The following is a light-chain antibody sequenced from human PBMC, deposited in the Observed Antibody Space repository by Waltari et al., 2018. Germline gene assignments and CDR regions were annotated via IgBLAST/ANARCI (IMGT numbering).Light chain of an antibody. V-gene: IGKV1-39*01. Sequence: DIQLTQSPSSLSASVVEAVNITCRASHNMNIYLNWYQQKPGRAPKPLIHGASTLHTGVRSWFSGSGSGIDFTLTISSLQPEDFATYYCQEGYSTRFTFGPGTIVD. CDR1: HNMNIY. CDR2: GAS. J-gene: IGKJ3*01. CDR3: QEGYSTRFT.